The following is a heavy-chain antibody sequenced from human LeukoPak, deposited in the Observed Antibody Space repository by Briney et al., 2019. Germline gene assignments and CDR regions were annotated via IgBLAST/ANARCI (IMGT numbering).Heavy chain of an antibody. V-gene: IGHV1-18*01. CDR1: GYTFTSYG. D-gene: IGHD2-15*01. CDR3: ARDRGGRGGRGSLYYFDY. Sequence: ASVKVSCKASGYTFTSYGISWVRQAPGQGLEWMGWISAYNGNTNYAQKLQGRVTMTTDTSTSTAYVELRSLRSDDTAVYYCARDRGGRGGRGSLYYFDYWGQGTLVTVSS. CDR2: ISAYNGNT. J-gene: IGHJ4*02.